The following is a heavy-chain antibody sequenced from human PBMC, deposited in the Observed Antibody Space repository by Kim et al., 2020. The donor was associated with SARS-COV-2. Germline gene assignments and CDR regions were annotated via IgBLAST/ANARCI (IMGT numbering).Heavy chain of an antibody. CDR3: ARGVMVPDY. CDR2: INADNDNT. D-gene: IGHD2-8*01. CDR1: GYTFTSFA. J-gene: IGHJ4*02. V-gene: IGHV1-3*01. Sequence: ASVKVSCKASGYTFTSFAIHWVRQAPGQRLEWMGWINADNDNTKYSQKFQGRVTISRDTSASTAHMELSSLRSEDTAVYYCARGVMVPDYWGQGTLVTVS.